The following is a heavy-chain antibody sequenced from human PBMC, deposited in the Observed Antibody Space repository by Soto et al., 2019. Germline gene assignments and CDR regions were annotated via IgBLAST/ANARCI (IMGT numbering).Heavy chain of an antibody. CDR3: ARESVVMRGDAFDI. D-gene: IGHD3-22*01. Sequence: SETLSLTCTVSGGSISSYYWSWIRQPPGKGLEWIGYIYYSGSTNYNPSLKSRVTISVDTSKNQFSLKLSSVTAADTAVYYCARESVVMRGDAFDIWGQGTMVTVSS. V-gene: IGHV4-59*01. J-gene: IGHJ3*02. CDR1: GGSISSYY. CDR2: IYYSGST.